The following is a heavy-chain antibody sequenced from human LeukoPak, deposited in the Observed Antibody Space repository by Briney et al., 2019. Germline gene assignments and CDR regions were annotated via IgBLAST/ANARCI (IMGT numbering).Heavy chain of an antibody. CDR1: GGTFSSYA. Sequence: SVKVSCKASGGTFSSYAISWVRQAPGQGLEWMGGIIPIFGTANYAQKFQGRVTITADKSTSTAYMELSSLRSEDTAVYYCATYRPNDILTGYLDYWGQGTLVTVSS. D-gene: IGHD3-9*01. CDR2: IIPIFGTA. CDR3: ATYRPNDILTGYLDY. J-gene: IGHJ4*02. V-gene: IGHV1-69*06.